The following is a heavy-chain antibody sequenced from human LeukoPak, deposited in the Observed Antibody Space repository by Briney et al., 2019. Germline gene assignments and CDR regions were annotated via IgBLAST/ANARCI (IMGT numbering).Heavy chain of an antibody. J-gene: IGHJ6*03. D-gene: IGHD5-24*01. Sequence: SETLSLTCTVSGGSISSYYWSWLRQPPGKGLEWIGYIYYSGSTNYNPSLKSRVTISVDTSKNQFSLKLSSVTAADTAVYYCARWLQLDRYYYMDVWGKGTTVTVS. CDR2: IYYSGST. V-gene: IGHV4-59*01. CDR3: ARWLQLDRYYYMDV. CDR1: GGSISSYY.